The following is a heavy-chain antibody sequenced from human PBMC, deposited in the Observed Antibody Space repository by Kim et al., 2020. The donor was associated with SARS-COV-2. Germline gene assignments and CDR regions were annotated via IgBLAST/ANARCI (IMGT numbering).Heavy chain of an antibody. J-gene: IGHJ6*02. Sequence: ASVKVSCKASGYTFSDYDINWVRQAAGQGLEWMGWMNPNSGNTGYARNFQGRVTMTKNTSISTAYMELSSLRSEDTAEYYCARAKMVVTINKQYYCFYGMDVWGQGTTVTVSS. CDR3: ARAKMVVTINKQYYCFYGMDV. CDR2: MNPNSGNT. CDR1: GYTFSDYD. D-gene: IGHD2-15*01. V-gene: IGHV1-8*01.